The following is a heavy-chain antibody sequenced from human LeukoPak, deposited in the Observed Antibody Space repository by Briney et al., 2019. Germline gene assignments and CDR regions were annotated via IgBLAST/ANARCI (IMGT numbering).Heavy chain of an antibody. CDR2: IYYSGST. Sequence: SQTLSLTCTVSGGSISSGGYYWSWIRQHPGKGLEWIGYIYYSGSTYYNPSLKSRVTISVDTSKNQFSLKLSSVTAADTAVYYCARDPRGEYYDFWSGYYSGDAFDIWGQGTMVTVSS. J-gene: IGHJ3*02. D-gene: IGHD3-3*01. V-gene: IGHV4-31*03. CDR3: ARDPRGEYYDFWSGYYSGDAFDI. CDR1: GGSISSGGYY.